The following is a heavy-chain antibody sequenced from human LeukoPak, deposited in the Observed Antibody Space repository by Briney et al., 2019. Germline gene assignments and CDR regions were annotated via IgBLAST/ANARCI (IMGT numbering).Heavy chain of an antibody. J-gene: IGHJ6*03. D-gene: IGHD2-2*02. CDR3: ARGLGVPAAIVYYYYYMDV. Sequence: ASVKVSCKASGYTFTSYDINWVRQATGQGLEWMGWMNPNSGNTGYAQKFQGRVTMTRNTPISTAYMELSSLRSEDTAVYYCARGLGVPAAIVYYYYYMDVWGKGTTVTVSS. CDR2: MNPNSGNT. CDR1: GYTFTSYD. V-gene: IGHV1-8*01.